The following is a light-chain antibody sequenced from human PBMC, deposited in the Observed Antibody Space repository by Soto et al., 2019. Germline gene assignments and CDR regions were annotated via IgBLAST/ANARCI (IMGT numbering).Light chain of an antibody. CDR2: AAS. CDR1: QGLSNY. J-gene: IGKJ3*01. CDR3: QKYNSAPCT. V-gene: IGKV1-27*01. Sequence: DIQMTQSPSSLSASVGDRVTITCRASQGLSNYLAWYQQKPGTVPKLLIYAASTLQSGVPSRFSGSGSWTDFTLTIGSLQPEDVATYYCQKYNSAPCTFGPGTKVDI.